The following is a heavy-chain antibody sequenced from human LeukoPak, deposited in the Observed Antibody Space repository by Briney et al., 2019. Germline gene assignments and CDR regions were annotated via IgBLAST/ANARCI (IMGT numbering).Heavy chain of an antibody. J-gene: IGHJ3*02. CDR3: ACTMVRGVMASSARDDDAFDI. Sequence: SQTLSLTCTVSGGSISSGDYYWSWIRQPPGKGLEWIGYIYYSGSTYYNPSLKSRVTISVDTSKNQFSLKLSSVTAADTAVYYCACTMVRGVMASSARDDDAFDIWGQGTMVTVSS. V-gene: IGHV4-30-4*08. D-gene: IGHD3-10*01. CDR1: GGSISSGDYY. CDR2: IYYSGST.